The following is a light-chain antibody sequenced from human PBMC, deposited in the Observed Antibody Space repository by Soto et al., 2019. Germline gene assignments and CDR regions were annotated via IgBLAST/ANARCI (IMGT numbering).Light chain of an antibody. J-gene: IGKJ4*01. CDR1: QSVSSN. CDR3: QQYSNWPPLT. Sequence: EIVMTQSPATLSVSPGERATLSCRASQSVSSNLAWYQVKPGQAPRLLIYVASTRATGVPARFSGSGSGKEFTLTISSLQSEDFAVYYCQQYSNWPPLTFGGGTKVDIK. CDR2: VAS. V-gene: IGKV3-15*01.